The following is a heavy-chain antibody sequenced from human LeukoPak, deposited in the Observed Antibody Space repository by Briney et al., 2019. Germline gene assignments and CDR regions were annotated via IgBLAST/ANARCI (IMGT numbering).Heavy chain of an antibody. CDR2: ISYDGSNK. J-gene: IGHJ6*02. Sequence: GGSLRLSCAASGFTFSSYAMHWVRQAPGKGLEWVAVISYDGSNKYYADPVKGRFTISRDNSKNTLYLQMNSLRAEDTAVYYCARETTHERMDVWGQGTTVTVSS. D-gene: IGHD4-11*01. V-gene: IGHV3-30-3*01. CDR1: GFTFSSYA. CDR3: ARETTHERMDV.